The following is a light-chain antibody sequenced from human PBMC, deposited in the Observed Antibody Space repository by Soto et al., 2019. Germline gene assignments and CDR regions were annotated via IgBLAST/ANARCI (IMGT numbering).Light chain of an antibody. J-gene: IGLJ1*01. Sequence: QSALTQPASVSGSPGQSITISCTGTSSDVGGYNYVSWYLQHPGKAPKLMIYEVSNRPSGVSNRFSGSKSGNTASLTISGLQAEDEADYYCSSYTSSSTSVFGDGTKLTVL. V-gene: IGLV2-14*01. CDR2: EVS. CDR1: SSDVGGYNY. CDR3: SSYTSSSTSV.